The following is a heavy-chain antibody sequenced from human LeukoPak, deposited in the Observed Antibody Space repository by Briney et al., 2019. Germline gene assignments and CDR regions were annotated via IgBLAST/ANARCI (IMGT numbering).Heavy chain of an antibody. CDR1: GGSISSSSYY. D-gene: IGHD3-22*01. V-gene: IGHV4-39*01. J-gene: IGHJ4*02. Sequence: SGTLSLTCTVSGGSISSSSYYWGWIRQPPGKGLEWIGSIYYSGSTYYNPSLKSRVTISVDTSKNQFSLKLSSVTAADTAVYYCARQGRYYDSGGYPDYWGQGTLVTVSS. CDR3: ARQGRYYDSGGYPDY. CDR2: IYYSGST.